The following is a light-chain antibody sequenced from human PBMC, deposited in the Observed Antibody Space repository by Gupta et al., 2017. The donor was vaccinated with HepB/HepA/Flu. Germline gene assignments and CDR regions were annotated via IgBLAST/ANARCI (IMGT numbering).Light chain of an antibody. J-gene: IGKJ1*01. Sequence: DIQMTQSPSSLSASVGDRVTITCRASQSISTYLNWYQQKPGKAPKLLIYAASSLQSGVPSRFRGSGSGTDFTLSISRLQPENFATYYCHRGHGAGRTFGQGTKVVIK. CDR3: HRGHGAGRT. CDR1: QSISTY. CDR2: AAS. V-gene: IGKV1-39*01.